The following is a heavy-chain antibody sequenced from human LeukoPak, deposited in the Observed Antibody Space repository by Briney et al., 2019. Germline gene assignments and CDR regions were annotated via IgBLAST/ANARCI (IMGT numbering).Heavy chain of an antibody. CDR2: IYTSGST. J-gene: IGHJ6*03. CDR3: ARDVSEDCSGGSCSYYYYYMDV. Sequence: PSQTLSLTCTVSGGSISSGSYYWSWIRQPAGKGLEWIGRIYTSGSTNYNPSLKSRVTISVDTSKNQFSLKLSSVTAADTAVYYCARDVSEDCSGGSCSYYYYYMDVWGKGTTVTISS. D-gene: IGHD2-15*01. V-gene: IGHV4-61*02. CDR1: GGSISSGSYY.